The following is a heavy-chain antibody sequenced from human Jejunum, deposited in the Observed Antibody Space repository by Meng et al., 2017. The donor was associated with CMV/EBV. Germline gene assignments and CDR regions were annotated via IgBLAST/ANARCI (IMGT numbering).Heavy chain of an antibody. CDR3: TRQLDY. V-gene: IGHV3-7*01. D-gene: IGHD1-1*01. CDR2: IKYEGREK. CDR1: GLGFSDDR. J-gene: IGHJ4*02. Sequence: LKISRAAAGLGFSDDRMDWGGQIPGKGLEWVDNIKYEGREKYFVDSVEGRFTISRDNSRNTLYLHMNSLRAEDTAVYYCTRQLDYWGQGTLVTVSS.